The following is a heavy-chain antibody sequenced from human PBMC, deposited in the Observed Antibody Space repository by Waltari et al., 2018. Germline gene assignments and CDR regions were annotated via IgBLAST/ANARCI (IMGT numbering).Heavy chain of an antibody. CDR3: ATLSPPYYYGSGLGGADY. V-gene: IGHV4-61*01. CDR2: LYYSGST. Sequence: VQLLESGPGLVKPSETLSLTCTVSGGSVSSGRYYWSWIRQPPGKGLEWIGYLYYSGSTNYNPSLKSRVTISVDTSKNQFSLKLSSVTAADTAVYYCATLSPPYYYGSGLGGADYWGQGTLVTVSS. J-gene: IGHJ4*02. D-gene: IGHD3-10*01. CDR1: GGSVSSGRYY.